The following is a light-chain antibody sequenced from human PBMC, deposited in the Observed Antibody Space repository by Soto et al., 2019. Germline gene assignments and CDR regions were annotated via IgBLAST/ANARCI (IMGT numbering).Light chain of an antibody. Sequence: EIVLTQSPGTLSLSPGERATLSCRASQSVSNNYLAWYQQKPGQAPRLLIYGASTRATAIPVRFSGSGSGTEFTLTITSLQSEDFAVYYCQQYNNWPITFGQGTRLEIK. CDR3: QQYNNWPIT. J-gene: IGKJ5*01. V-gene: IGKV3-15*01. CDR1: QSVSNN. CDR2: GAS.